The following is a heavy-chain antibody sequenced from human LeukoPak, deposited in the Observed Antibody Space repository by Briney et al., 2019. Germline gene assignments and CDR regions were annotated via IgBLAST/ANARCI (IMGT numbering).Heavy chain of an antibody. D-gene: IGHD6-19*01. CDR2: INPSGGST. CDR1: GYTFTSYY. Sequence: GASVTVSCKASGYTFTSYYMHWVRQAPGQGLEWMGIINPSGGSTSYAQKFQGRVTMTRDTSTSTVYMELSSLRSEDTAVYYCAAYPQDVAGSGYWGQGTLVTVSS. J-gene: IGHJ4*02. V-gene: IGHV1-46*01. CDR3: AAYPQDVAGSGY.